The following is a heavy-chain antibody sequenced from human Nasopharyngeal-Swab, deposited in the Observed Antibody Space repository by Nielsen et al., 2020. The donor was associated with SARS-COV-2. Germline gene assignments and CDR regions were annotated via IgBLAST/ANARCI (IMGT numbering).Heavy chain of an antibody. Sequence: GESLKISCAASGFTFSSYEMNWVRQAPGKGPEWVSYISSSGSTIYYADSVKGRFTISRDNAKNSLYLQMNSLRAEDTAVYYCARDLRDYGDYGYYYYYMDVWGKGTTVTVSS. CDR2: ISSSGSTI. D-gene: IGHD4-17*01. CDR1: GFTFSSYE. V-gene: IGHV3-48*03. CDR3: ARDLRDYGDYGYYYYYMDV. J-gene: IGHJ6*03.